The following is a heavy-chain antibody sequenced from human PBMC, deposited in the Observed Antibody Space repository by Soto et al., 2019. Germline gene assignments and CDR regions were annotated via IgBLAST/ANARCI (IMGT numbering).Heavy chain of an antibody. Sequence: PSETLCLSSGVYGGSFTGCYRSGIRQPPGKGLEWIGEINDSGTTNDNPSIKSRVMITDDTSRNQFSLKLSFVTAADTAVYYCTRGRRIRGDLAGGGQGTLVTVSS. CDR1: GGSFTGCY. V-gene: IGHV4-34*01. D-gene: IGHD3-10*01. J-gene: IGHJ4*02. CDR3: TRGRRIRGDLAG. CDR2: INDSGTT.